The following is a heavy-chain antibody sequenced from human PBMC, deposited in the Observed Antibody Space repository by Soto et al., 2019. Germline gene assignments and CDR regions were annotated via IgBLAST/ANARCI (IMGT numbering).Heavy chain of an antibody. J-gene: IGHJ3*02. Sequence: EVQLLESGGGLVQPGGSLRLSCAASGFTFSSYAMSWVRQAPGKGLEWVSAISGSGGSTYYADSVKGRFTISRDNSKNTLYLRMNSLRAEDTAVYYCAKSGSGWYHAFDIWGQGTMVTVSS. V-gene: IGHV3-23*01. CDR3: AKSGSGWYHAFDI. CDR2: ISGSGGST. D-gene: IGHD6-19*01. CDR1: GFTFSSYA.